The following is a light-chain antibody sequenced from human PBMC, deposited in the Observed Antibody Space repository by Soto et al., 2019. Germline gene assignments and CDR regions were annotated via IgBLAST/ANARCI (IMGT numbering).Light chain of an antibody. CDR3: TPYDSSNRT. J-gene: IGKJ1*01. Sequence: EIMLTQSPGTLSLSPGERATLSCRSSQRFTSNSLAWYQQKPGQAPRLLISGVSNRATGIPDRFSGSGSGTYFALRIGRLEREDVAVYYCTPYDSSNRTFGHGTKV. CDR2: GVS. V-gene: IGKV3-20*01. CDR1: QRFTSNS.